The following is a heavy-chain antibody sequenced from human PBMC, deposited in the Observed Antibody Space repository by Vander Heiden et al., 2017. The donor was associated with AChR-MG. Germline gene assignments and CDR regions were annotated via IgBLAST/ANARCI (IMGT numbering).Heavy chain of an antibody. D-gene: IGHD3-22*01. CDR2: ISYDGSNK. V-gene: IGHV3-30*18. CDR3: ANAWYYYDSSGLYPQGDY. CDR1: GFTFSSYG. Sequence: QVQLVESGGGVVQPGRSLRLSCAASGFTFSSYGMHWVRQAPGKGLEWVAVISYDGSNKYYADSVKGRFTISRDNSKNTLYLQMNSLRAEDTAVYYCANAWYYYDSSGLYPQGDYWGQGTLVTVSS. J-gene: IGHJ4*02.